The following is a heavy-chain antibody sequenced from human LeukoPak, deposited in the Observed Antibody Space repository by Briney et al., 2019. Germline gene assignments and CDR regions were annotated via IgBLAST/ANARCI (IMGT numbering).Heavy chain of an antibody. CDR2: IIPIFGTA. J-gene: IGHJ4*02. CDR1: GGTFSSYA. V-gene: IGHV1-69*05. CDR3: ARDASIAAAGAPFDY. D-gene: IGHD6-13*01. Sequence: ASVKVSCKASGGTFSSYAISWVRQAPGQGLEWMGRIIPIFGTANYAQKFQGRATITTDESTSTAYMELSSLRSEDTAVYYCARDASIAAAGAPFDYWGQGTLVTVSS.